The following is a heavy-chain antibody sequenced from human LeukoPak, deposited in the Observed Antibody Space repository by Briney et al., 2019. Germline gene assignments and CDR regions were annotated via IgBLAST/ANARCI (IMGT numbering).Heavy chain of an antibody. V-gene: IGHV1-24*01. CDR3: ARGEGYGGIYSMDV. Sequence: ASVKVSCKVSGYTLTELSMHWVRLAPGKGLAWMGGFDPEDGETIYAQKFQGWVTMTRDTSISTAYMELSRLRSDDTAVYYCARGEGYGGIYSMDVWGQGTTVTVSS. CDR1: GYTLTELS. D-gene: IGHD4-23*01. J-gene: IGHJ6*02. CDR2: FDPEDGET.